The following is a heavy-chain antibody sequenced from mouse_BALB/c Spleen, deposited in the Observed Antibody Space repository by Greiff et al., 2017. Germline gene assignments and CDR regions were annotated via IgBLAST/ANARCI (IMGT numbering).Heavy chain of an antibody. J-gene: IGHJ1*01. CDR2: ISSGGSYT. CDR1: GFTFSSYG. D-gene: IGHD1-1*01. V-gene: IGHV5-6*02. Sequence: DVKLVESGGDLVKPGGSLKLSCAASGFTFSSYGMSWVRQTPDKRLEWVATISSGGSYTYYPDSVKGRFTISRDNAKNTLYLQMSSLKSEDTAMYYCARHEGSSYWYFDVWGAGTTVTVSS. CDR3: ARHEGSSYWYFDV.